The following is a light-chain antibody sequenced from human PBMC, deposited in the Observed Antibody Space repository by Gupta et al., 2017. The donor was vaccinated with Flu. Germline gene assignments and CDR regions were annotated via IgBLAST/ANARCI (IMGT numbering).Light chain of an antibody. Sequence: PSSLSASIGDRVAITVRASQKISINLHWYQQKPGQAPKLLIYGASSVQSGLPSRFSGSGSATEFSLTISMRQPEDFAVYYCQQSYSSGHTLGQGTNLEI. CDR3: QQSYSSGHT. CDR2: GAS. J-gene: IGKJ2*01. V-gene: IGKV1-39*01. CDR1: QKISIN.